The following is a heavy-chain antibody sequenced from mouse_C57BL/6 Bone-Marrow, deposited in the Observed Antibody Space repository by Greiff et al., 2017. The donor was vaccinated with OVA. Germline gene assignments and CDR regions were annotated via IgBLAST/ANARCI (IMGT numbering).Heavy chain of an antibody. CDR3: AKKGLLWLRRGFDY. CDR2: IYPGSGRT. Sequence: VQLQQPGAELVKPWASVKMSCKASGYTFTSYWITWVKQRPGQGLEWIGDIYPGSGRTNFNEKFKSKATLTVDTSSSTAYMQLSSLTSEDSAVYYCAKKGLLWLRRGFDYWGQGTTLTVST. J-gene: IGHJ2*01. V-gene: IGHV1-55*01. D-gene: IGHD2-2*01. CDR1: GYTFTSYW.